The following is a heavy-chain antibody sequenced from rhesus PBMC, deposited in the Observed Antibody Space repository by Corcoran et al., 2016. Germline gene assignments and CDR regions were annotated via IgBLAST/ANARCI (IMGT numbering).Heavy chain of an antibody. D-gene: IGHD2-8*01. CDR3: ARDWGYCSGGVCKNAFDF. CDR1: GVSISSSNW. CDR2: ISGISGRT. V-gene: IGHV4-65*01. Sequence: QVQLQESGPGLVKPSETLSLTCAVSGVSISSSNWWSWIRQPPGKGLVCLGYISGISGRTYYNPSLKSRVTISTETSKNQFSLKLSSVTAADTAVYYCARDWGYCSGGVCKNAFDFWGQGLRVTVSS. J-gene: IGHJ3*01.